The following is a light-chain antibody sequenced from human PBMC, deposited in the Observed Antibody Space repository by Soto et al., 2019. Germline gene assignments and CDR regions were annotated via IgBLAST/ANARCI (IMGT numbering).Light chain of an antibody. Sequence: VMTQSPATLSVSPGERATLSCRASQSVSSYLAWYQQKPGQAPRLLIYDASNRATGIPARFSGSGSGTEFTLTISSLQSEDFAVYFCQQYNIWPQTFGQGTKVDI. CDR1: QSVSSY. CDR2: DAS. V-gene: IGKV3-15*01. CDR3: QQYNIWPQT. J-gene: IGKJ1*01.